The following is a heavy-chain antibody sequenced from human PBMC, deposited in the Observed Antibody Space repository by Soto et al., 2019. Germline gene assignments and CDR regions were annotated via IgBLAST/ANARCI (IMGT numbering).Heavy chain of an antibody. CDR2: ISVYNGNT. V-gene: IGHV1-18*01. J-gene: IGHJ6*02. Sequence: QVQLVQSGAEVKKPGASVKVSCKASGYTFTSYGISWVRQAPGHVLARTGWISVYNGNTNYAKKLQGRVTMTTDTSTSTANMERRGLRSEDTAVYYCASSYCGGDCAVFYYSYGMDVWGQGTTVTVSS. D-gene: IGHD2-21*02. CDR1: GYTFTSYG. CDR3: ASSYCGGDCAVFYYSYGMDV.